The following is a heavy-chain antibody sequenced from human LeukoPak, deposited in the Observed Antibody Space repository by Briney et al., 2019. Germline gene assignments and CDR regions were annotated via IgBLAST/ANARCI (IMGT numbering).Heavy chain of an antibody. D-gene: IGHD3-10*01. J-gene: IGHJ5*02. CDR2: ISSSSSYI. Sequence: GGSLRLSCAASGFTFSSYSMNWVRQAPGKGLEWVSSISSSSSYIYYADSVKGRFTISRDNAKNSLYLQMNSLRAEDTAVYYCARDEYVPRTAVRGARYNWFDPWGQGTPVTVSS. V-gene: IGHV3-21*01. CDR3: ARDEYVPRTAVRGARYNWFDP. CDR1: GFTFSSYS.